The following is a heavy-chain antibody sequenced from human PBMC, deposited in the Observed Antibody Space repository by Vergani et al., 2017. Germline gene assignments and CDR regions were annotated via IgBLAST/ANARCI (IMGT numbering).Heavy chain of an antibody. J-gene: IGHJ4*02. D-gene: IGHD3-22*01. CDR3: ASLSYDTTPYVQGGYDC. V-gene: IGHV3-9*01. Sequence: EVQLVESGGGLVQPGRSLRLSCAASGFTFDDYAMHWVRQAPGKGLEWVSGISWNSGSIGYADSVKGRFTISRDNAKNSLYLQMNSLRAEDTAVYYCASLSYDTTPYVQGGYDCWGQGTLVSVSS. CDR1: GFTFDDYA. CDR2: ISWNSGSI.